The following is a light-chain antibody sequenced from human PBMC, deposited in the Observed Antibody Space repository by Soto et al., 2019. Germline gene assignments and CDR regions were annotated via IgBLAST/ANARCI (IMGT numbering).Light chain of an antibody. V-gene: IGKV2D-29*01. J-gene: IGKJ1*01. CDR3: MQTKQLPVT. Sequence: DIVMTQTPLSLSVTPGQPASISCKSSQSPRHSEGQTYLYWYLQRPGQPPQVLISEVSNRFSGVPDRFSGSGSVTDVTLKISRVEAEDVWLCYCMQTKQLPVTFGQGPKLEIK. CDR1: QSPRHSEGQTY. CDR2: EVS.